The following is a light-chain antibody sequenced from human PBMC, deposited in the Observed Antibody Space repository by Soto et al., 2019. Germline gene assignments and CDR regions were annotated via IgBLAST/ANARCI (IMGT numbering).Light chain of an antibody. V-gene: IGKV1-5*01. J-gene: IGKJ2*01. CDR2: DAS. CDR1: QSISTW. CDR3: QQYNSYSYT. Sequence: DIQMTQSPSTLSASVGDRVTITCRASQSISTWLAWYQQKPGKATKLLIYDASTLESGVPSRFSGSRSGTEFTLTISSLQPDDFATYYCQQYNSYSYTFGQGTKLEI.